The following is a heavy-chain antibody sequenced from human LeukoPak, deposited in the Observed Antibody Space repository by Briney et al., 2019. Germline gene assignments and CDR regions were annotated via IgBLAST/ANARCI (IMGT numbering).Heavy chain of an antibody. J-gene: IGHJ1*01. D-gene: IGHD6-19*01. V-gene: IGHV3-23*01. CDR3: PKDSGRGWPRAEYFQH. CDR1: GFTLSSYA. CDR2: ISGSGGST. Sequence: PGGSLRLSCAASGFTLSSYAMSWVRQAPGKGMEWVSAISGSGGSTYYADSVKGRFTISRDNSKNTLYLQMNSLRAEDPAVYYCPKDSGRGWPRAEYFQHWGQGTLVTVSS.